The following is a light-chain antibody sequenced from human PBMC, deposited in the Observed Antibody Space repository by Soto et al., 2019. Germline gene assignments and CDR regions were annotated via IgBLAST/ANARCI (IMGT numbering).Light chain of an antibody. Sequence: DTQMTQSPSSLSASLGDRVTITCRASQSISNYLNWYQQKPGKAPKLLIYAASSLQSGVPSKFSGSGSGTDFTLTISSLQPEDFATYYCQQSYRAPPTFGQGTKVEIK. CDR2: AAS. CDR3: QQSYRAPPT. CDR1: QSISNY. J-gene: IGKJ1*01. V-gene: IGKV1-39*01.